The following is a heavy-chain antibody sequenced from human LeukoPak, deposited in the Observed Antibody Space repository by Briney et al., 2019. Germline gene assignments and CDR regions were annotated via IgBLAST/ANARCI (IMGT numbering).Heavy chain of an antibody. V-gene: IGHV3-33*07. CDR3: ARDSSGGGWRYFDY. CDR2: IWYDGSNK. Sequence: GGSLRLSCTASGFTFSRYWMTWVRQAPRQGLEWVADIWYDGSNKYYGDSVKGRFTISRDNSKNTLYLEMNSLRAEDTAVYYCARDSSGGGWRYFDYWGQGTLVTVSS. J-gene: IGHJ4*02. CDR1: GFTFSRYW. D-gene: IGHD6-19*01.